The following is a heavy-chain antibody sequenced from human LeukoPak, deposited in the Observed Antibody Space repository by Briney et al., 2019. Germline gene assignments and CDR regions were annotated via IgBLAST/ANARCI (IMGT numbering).Heavy chain of an antibody. Sequence: SETLSLTCAVCGGSISSGGYSWSWIRQPPGKGLEWIGYIYHSGSTYYNPSLKSRVTISVDRSKNQFSLKLSSVTAADTAVYYCAQGYTSGMDVWGKGTTVTVSS. CDR1: GGSISSGGYS. CDR3: AQGYTSGMDV. D-gene: IGHD3-16*02. J-gene: IGHJ6*04. V-gene: IGHV4-30-2*01. CDR2: IYHSGST.